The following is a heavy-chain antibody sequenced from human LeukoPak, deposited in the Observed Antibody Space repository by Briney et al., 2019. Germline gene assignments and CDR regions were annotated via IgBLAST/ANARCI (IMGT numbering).Heavy chain of an antibody. J-gene: IGHJ4*02. Sequence: ASVKVSCKASGYTFTGYYMHWVRQAPGQGLEWMGWINPNSGGTNYAQKFQGRVTMTRDTSISTAYMELSRLRSDDTAVYYCARDRSLVAVAEIDYWGQGTLVTVSS. CDR1: GYTFTGYY. D-gene: IGHD6-19*01. V-gene: IGHV1-2*02. CDR2: INPNSGGT. CDR3: ARDRSLVAVAEIDY.